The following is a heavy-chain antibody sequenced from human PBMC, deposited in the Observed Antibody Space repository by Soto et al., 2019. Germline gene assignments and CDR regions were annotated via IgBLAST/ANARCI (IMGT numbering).Heavy chain of an antibody. CDR3: AESIEVAGS. D-gene: IGHD6-19*01. CDR2: ISGSGGST. J-gene: IGHJ1*01. Sequence: EVQLLESGGGLVQPGGSLRLSCAASGFTFSSYAMSWVRQAPGKGLEWVSAISGSGGSTYYADSVKGRFTISRGNSKISMCRQMNSLRAEDTAVYYWAESIEVAGSWGQGTLVTVS. V-gene: IGHV3-23*01. CDR1: GFTFSSYA.